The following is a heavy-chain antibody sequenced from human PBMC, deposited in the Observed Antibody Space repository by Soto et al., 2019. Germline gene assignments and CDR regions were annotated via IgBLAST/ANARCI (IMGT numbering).Heavy chain of an antibody. CDR1: GYSFTFYW. CDR3: AASIFYYGMDV. CDR2: IYPGDSDT. Sequence: GESLKISCEASGYSFTFYWIAWVRQLPGKGPEWMGIIYPGDSDTKYNPSFQGQVTISADKSITTTYLQWSSLKASDTAIYYCAASIFYYGMDVWGQGTTVTVSS. V-gene: IGHV5-51*01. J-gene: IGHJ6*02.